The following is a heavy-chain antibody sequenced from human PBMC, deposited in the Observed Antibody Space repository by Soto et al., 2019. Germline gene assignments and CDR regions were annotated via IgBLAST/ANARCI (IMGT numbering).Heavy chain of an antibody. Sequence: EVQLVESGGGLVKPGGSLRLSCAASGFTFSNAWMSWVRQAPGKGLEWVGRIKSKTDGGTTDYAAPVKGRFTISRDNAKNSLYLQMNSLTDEDTALYYCARDQGDYHDTWSGRDWFDPWGQGTLVTVSS. V-gene: IGHV3-15*01. CDR3: ARDQGDYHDTWSGRDWFDP. CDR2: IKSKTDGGTT. D-gene: IGHD3-3*01. CDR1: GFTFSNAW. J-gene: IGHJ5*02.